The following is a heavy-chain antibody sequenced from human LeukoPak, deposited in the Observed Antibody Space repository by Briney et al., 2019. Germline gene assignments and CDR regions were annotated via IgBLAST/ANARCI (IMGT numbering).Heavy chain of an antibody. J-gene: IGHJ4*02. CDR3: ARDIGVGAPYFDY. CDR2: INSDGSST. CDR1: GFTFSSYW. Sequence: GGSLRLSCAASGFTFSSYWMHWVRQAPGKGLVWVSRINSDGSSTSYADSVKGRFTTSRDNAKNTLYLQMNSLRAEDTAVYYCARDIGVGAPYFDYWGQGTLVTVSS. V-gene: IGHV3-74*01. D-gene: IGHD1-26*01.